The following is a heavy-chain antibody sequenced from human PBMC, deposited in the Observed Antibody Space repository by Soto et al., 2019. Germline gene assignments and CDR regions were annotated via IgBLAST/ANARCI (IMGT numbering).Heavy chain of an antibody. J-gene: IGHJ4*02. V-gene: IGHV1-69*12. Sequence: QVQLVQSGAEVKKPGSSVKVSCKASGGTFSSYAISWVRQAPGQGLEWMGGIIPIFGTANYAQKFQGRVXIXAXXSTSTAYMELSSLRSEDTAVYYCARDSSWEDYFDYWGQGTLVTVSS. CDR1: GGTFSSYA. CDR2: IIPIFGTA. D-gene: IGHD1-26*01. CDR3: ARDSSWEDYFDY.